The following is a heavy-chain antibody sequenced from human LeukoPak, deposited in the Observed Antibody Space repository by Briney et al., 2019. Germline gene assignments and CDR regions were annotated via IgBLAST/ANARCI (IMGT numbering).Heavy chain of an antibody. D-gene: IGHD5-24*01. CDR2: ISYDGSNT. V-gene: IGHV3-30*05. CDR3: ARDPQRWQQLPHYWYLDF. Sequence: GGSLRLSCAASRSIFTTYGIHWARQAPGKGLEWVAVISYDGSNTLYTDSVKGRFTVSRDDSKNTVYLQMNSLRGDDTAVYHCARDPQRWQQLPHYWYLDFWGRGTLVTVSS. J-gene: IGHJ2*01. CDR1: RSIFTTYG.